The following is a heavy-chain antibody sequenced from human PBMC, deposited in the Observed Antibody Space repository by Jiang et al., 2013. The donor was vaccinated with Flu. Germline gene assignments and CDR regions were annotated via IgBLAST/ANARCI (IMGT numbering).Heavy chain of an antibody. J-gene: IGHJ6*02. D-gene: IGHD6-19*01. CDR1: GYTFSSYD. CDR3: AKGVSGPYYYGVDV. V-gene: IGHV1-8*01. CDR2: MNPKSGTT. Sequence: SGAEVKKPGASVKVSCKASGYTFSSYDIIWVRQATGQGLEWMGWMNPKSGTTGYAQKLQGRVTLTMETSIRTAYMELSSLTSGDTAVYYCAKGVSGPYYYGVDVWGQGTTVTVPS.